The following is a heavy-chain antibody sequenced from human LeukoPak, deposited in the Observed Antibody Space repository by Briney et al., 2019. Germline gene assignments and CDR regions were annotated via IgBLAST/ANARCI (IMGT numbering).Heavy chain of an antibody. V-gene: IGHV3-30*18. D-gene: IGHD6-13*01. CDR1: GFTFSSYG. Sequence: GGSLRLSCAASGFTFSSYGMHWVRQAPGKGLEWVAVISYDGSNKYYANSVNGRFTISRDNSKNTLYLQMNSLRAEDTAVYYCAKDPAKYSSSWYGRYYYYYYGMDVWGQGTTVTVSS. CDR2: ISYDGSNK. CDR3: AKDPAKYSSSWYGRYYYYYYGMDV. J-gene: IGHJ6*02.